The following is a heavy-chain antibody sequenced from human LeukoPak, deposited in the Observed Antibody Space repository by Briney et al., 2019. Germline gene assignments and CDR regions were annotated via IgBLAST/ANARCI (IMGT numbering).Heavy chain of an antibody. J-gene: IGHJ4*02. V-gene: IGHV4-39*01. Sequence: SETLSLTCTVSGGSISGANSFWDWIRQPPGKGLEWIGSIYYSKNAYYNPSLKSRVTISADTSKNQFSLTLGSVSATDTAVYYCVSPRGFSYGYFDYWGQGTLVTVSS. CDR2: IYYSKNA. CDR1: GGSISGANSF. D-gene: IGHD5-18*01. CDR3: VSPRGFSYGYFDY.